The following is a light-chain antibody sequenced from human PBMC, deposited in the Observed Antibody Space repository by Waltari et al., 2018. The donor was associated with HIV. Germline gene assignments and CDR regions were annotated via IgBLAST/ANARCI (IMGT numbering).Light chain of an antibody. V-gene: IGLV2-23*03. CDR3: CSYAGSSTV. J-gene: IGLJ1*01. CDR2: EGS. CDR1: SSDVWSYNL. Sequence: QSALPQPASVYGSPGQSITISCTGTSSDVWSYNLVSWYQQHPGKAPKLMIYEGSKRPSGVSNRFSGSKSGNTASLTISGLQAEDEADYYCCSYAGSSTVFGTGTKVTVL.